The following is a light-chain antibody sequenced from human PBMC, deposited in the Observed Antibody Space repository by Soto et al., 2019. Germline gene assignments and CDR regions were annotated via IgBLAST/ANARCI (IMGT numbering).Light chain of an antibody. CDR3: QQRSDWPPIT. Sequence: EIVLTQSPGTLSLSPGERATLSCRASQSVSNNYLAWYQQKPGQPPRLLIYDASYRATGVPLRFSGSGSGTEFTLTISSLESGDSAIYYCQQRSDWPPITFGQGTRLEIK. V-gene: IGKV3D-20*02. CDR2: DAS. J-gene: IGKJ5*01. CDR1: QSVSNNY.